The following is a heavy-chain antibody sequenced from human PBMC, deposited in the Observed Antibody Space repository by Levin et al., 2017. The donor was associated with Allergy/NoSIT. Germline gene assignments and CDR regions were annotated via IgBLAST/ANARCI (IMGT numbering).Heavy chain of an antibody. CDR1: GFTFKNHA. J-gene: IGHJ4*02. V-gene: IGHV3-9*01. D-gene: IGHD1-26*01. CDR2: INWKSNEL. Sequence: GGSLRLSCTASGFTFKNHAMHWVRQVPGRGLEWVSGINWKSNELVYADSVKGRFTISRDNAKNSLFLQMNSLRTEDTALYYCVKDIGEAVGAPEDWGQGTLVTVSP. CDR3: VKDIGEAVGAPED.